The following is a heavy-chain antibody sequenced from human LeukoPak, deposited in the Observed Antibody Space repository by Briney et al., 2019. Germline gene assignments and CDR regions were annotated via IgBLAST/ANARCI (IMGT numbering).Heavy chain of an antibody. CDR1: GYSFTSYW. V-gene: IGHV5-10-1*01. CDR3: ARRRGGSEDAFDI. D-gene: IGHD3-10*01. J-gene: IGHJ3*02. CDR2: IDPSDSCT. Sequence: GESLKISCKGSGYSFTSYWISWVRQMPGKGLEWMGRIDPSDSCTNYSPSFQGHVTISADKSISTAYLQWSSLKASDTAMYYCARRRGGSEDAFDIWGQGTMVTVSS.